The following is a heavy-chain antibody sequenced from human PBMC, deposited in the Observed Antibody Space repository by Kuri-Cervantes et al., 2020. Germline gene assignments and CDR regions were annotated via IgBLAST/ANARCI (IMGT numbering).Heavy chain of an antibody. CDR1: GFTFDDYA. CDR3: TIVVVPAANWFDP. V-gene: IGHV3-15*01. CDR2: IKSKTDGGTT. D-gene: IGHD2-2*01. J-gene: IGHJ5*02. Sequence: GGSLRLSCAASGFTFDDYAMHWVRQAPGKGLEWVGRIKSKTDGGTTDYAAPVKGRFTISRDDSKNTLYLQMNSLKTEDTAVYYCTIVVVPAANWFDPWGQGTLVTVSS.